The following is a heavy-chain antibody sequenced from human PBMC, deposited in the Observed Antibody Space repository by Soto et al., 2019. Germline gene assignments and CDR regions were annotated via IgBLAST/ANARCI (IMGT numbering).Heavy chain of an antibody. CDR3: ARQQTSYDFWSGYSAYYFDY. D-gene: IGHD3-3*01. J-gene: IGHJ4*02. CDR1: GGSISSSSYY. V-gene: IGHV4-39*01. CDR2: IYYSGST. Sequence: SETLSLTCTVSGGSISSSSYYWGWIRQPPGKGLEWIGSIYYSGSTYYNPSLKSRVTISVDTSKNQFSLKLSSVTAADTAVYYCARQQTSYDFWSGYSAYYFDYWRQGTLVTVSS.